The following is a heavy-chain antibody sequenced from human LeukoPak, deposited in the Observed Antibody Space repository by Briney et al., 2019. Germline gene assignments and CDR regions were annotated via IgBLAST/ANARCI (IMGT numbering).Heavy chain of an antibody. D-gene: IGHD3-22*01. CDR3: ARRGMKYYYDSSGTIDY. J-gene: IGHJ4*02. Sequence: SETLSLTCAVYGGSFSGYYWSWIRQPPGKGLEWIGEINHSGSTNYNPSLKSRVTISVDTSKNQFSLKLSSVTAADTAVYYCARRGMKYYYDSSGTIDYWGQGTLVTVSS. CDR2: INHSGST. CDR1: GGSFSGYY. V-gene: IGHV4-34*01.